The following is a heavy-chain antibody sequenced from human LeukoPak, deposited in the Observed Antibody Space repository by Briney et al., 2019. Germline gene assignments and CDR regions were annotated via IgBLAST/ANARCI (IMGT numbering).Heavy chain of an antibody. CDR2: IKQDGSEK. D-gene: IGHD3-16*01. CDR3: WGRQSFGFLDS. V-gene: IGHV3-7*02. CDR1: GVMFPSYW. Sequence: GGSLRLSCAASGVMFPSYWMTWVRQAPGKGLEWVANIKQDGSEKYYVDSVKGRFTISRDNAKNSVYLQMNSLRAEDTAVYYGWGRQSFGFLDSWGQGTLVTVSS. J-gene: IGHJ4*02.